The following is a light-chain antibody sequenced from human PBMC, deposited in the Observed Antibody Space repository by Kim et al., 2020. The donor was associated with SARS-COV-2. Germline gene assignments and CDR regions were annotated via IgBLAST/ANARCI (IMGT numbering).Light chain of an antibody. CDR2: DAS. CDR3: QQRSNWPPPT. J-gene: IGKJ4*01. V-gene: IGKV3-11*01. CDR1: QSVSSY. Sequence: LSPGERATLSCRASQSVSSYLAWYQQKPGQAPRLLIYDASNRATGIPARFSGSGSGTDFTLTISSLEPEDFAVYYCQQRSNWPPPTFGGGTKLEI.